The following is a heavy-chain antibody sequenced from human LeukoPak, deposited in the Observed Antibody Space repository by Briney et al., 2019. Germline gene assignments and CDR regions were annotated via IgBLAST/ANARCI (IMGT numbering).Heavy chain of an antibody. V-gene: IGHV4-34*01. J-gene: IGHJ4*02. CDR3: ARVPDFIARPCDS. Sequence: SETLSLTFAVYRGAFSGNYWTLMRQTPGRGLEWIGESSPTGDITGYNPSLRGRATISVDSSKKQFSLKLTSVTAADTGVYYCARVPDFIARPCDSWGPGTLVTVSS. D-gene: IGHD2-21*01. CDR1: RGAFSGNY. CDR2: SSPTGDIT.